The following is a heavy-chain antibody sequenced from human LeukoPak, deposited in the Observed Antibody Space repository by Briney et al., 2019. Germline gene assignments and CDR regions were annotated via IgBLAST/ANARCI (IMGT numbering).Heavy chain of an antibody. CDR3: ARRGFSRFDY. CDR1: GFTFSSYS. Sequence: GGCLRLSCAASGFTFSSYSMNWVRQAPGKGLEWVSYISSSSSTIYYADSVKGRFTISRDNAKNSLYLQMNSLRAEDTAVYYCARRGFSRFDYWGQGTLVTVSS. D-gene: IGHD1-26*01. V-gene: IGHV3-48*04. CDR2: ISSSSSTI. J-gene: IGHJ4*02.